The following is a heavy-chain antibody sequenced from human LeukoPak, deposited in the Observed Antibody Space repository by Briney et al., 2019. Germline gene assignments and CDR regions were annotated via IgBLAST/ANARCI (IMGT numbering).Heavy chain of an antibody. D-gene: IGHD6-19*01. CDR2: IRGSDGIT. CDR1: GFTFSSYA. V-gene: IGHV3-23*01. CDR3: AKRCVRGWSTDALDF. J-gene: IGHJ3*01. Sequence: GGSLRLSCAASGFTFSSYAMSWVRQAPGKGLEWVSTIRGSDGITYYADSVKGRFTISRDNSKNTLYLQMNSLRAEDTAVYYCAKRCVRGWSTDALDFWGQGTMVTVSS.